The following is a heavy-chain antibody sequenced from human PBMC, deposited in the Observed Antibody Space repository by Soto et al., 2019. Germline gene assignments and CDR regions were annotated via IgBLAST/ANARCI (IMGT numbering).Heavy chain of an antibody. CDR1: GGSISGYY. CDR2: ISYSGST. D-gene: IGHD3-9*01. Sequence: PSEALCLTWTVSGGSISGYYWSWSRQSPEKGLEYIGYISYSGSTNYNPSLKSRVTTSLDTSKNQFSLKLSSVTAADTAIYYCASLNYDILTGYYAFDLWGQGTMVT. V-gene: IGHV4-59*08. J-gene: IGHJ3*01. CDR3: ASLNYDILTGYYAFDL.